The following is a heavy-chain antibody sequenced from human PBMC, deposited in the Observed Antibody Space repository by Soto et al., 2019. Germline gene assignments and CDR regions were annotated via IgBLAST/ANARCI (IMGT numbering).Heavy chain of an antibody. CDR1: GYTFTGYC. Sequence: AAVKVSCKASGYTFTGYCMHWVRQAPGQGLEWMGWINPNSGGTNYAQKFQGRVTMTRDTSISTAYMELSRLRSDDTAVYYCARAMYSNWSGHLTSLGYWGQGTLVTVSS. D-gene: IGHD6-6*01. V-gene: IGHV1-2*02. CDR3: ARAMYSNWSGHLTSLGY. J-gene: IGHJ4*02. CDR2: INPNSGGT.